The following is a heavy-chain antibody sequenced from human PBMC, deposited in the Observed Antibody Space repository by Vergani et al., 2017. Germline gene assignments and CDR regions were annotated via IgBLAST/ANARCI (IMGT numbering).Heavy chain of an antibody. V-gene: IGHV7-4-1*02. CDR3: ARESGGVDY. Sequence: QVQLVQSGSELKKPGASVKLSCKASGYTFTRYALSWVQQAPGQGLEWLGWINTNTGDPTYAQAFRGRFVFSLDTSVSTAFLQISSLKAEDTAVYYCARESGGVDYWGQGTLVTVSS. CDR1: GYTFTRYA. CDR2: INTNTGDP. D-gene: IGHD6-25*01. J-gene: IGHJ4*02.